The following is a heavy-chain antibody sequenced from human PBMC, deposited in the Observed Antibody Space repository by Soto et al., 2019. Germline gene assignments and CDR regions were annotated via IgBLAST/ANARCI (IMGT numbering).Heavy chain of an antibody. J-gene: IGHJ4*02. CDR1: GFTFSSYA. D-gene: IGHD1-26*01. CDR2: ISGSGGST. CDR3: ARRGSGSYYDY. Sequence: EVPLMESGGGLVQPGGSLRLSCAASGFTFSSYAMRWVRQAPVKGLEWVSAISGSGGSTYYADSVKGRFTISRDNSKNTLYLQMNSLRAEDTAVYYCARRGSGSYYDYWGQGTLVTVSS. V-gene: IGHV3-23*01.